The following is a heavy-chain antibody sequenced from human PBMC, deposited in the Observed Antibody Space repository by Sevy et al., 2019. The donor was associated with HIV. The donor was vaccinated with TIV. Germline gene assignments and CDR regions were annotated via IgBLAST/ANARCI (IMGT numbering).Heavy chain of an antibody. J-gene: IGHJ1*01. D-gene: IGHD2-15*01. CDR1: GYTFTSNG. CDR2: INTKNGNA. Sequence: ASVKVSCRASGYTFTSNGIAWVRQAPGQGLEWMGWINTKNGNANYAQKYQGRVTMTTDTSTSTGYMELRSLRSDDTDMYYCARDRGYCSGGSCYIQQWGQGTLVTVSS. V-gene: IGHV1-18*01. CDR3: ARDRGYCSGGSCYIQQ.